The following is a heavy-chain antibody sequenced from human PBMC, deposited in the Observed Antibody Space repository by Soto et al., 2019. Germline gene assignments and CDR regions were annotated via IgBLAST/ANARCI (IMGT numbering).Heavy chain of an antibody. CDR2: ISSTGGSI. Sequence: EVQLVESGGGQVRPGGPLRLSCAVSGFTFRNFAMNWVRQAPGKGLEWVSSISSTGGSIYYAESLKGRFTVSRDNAQNFLYLQMNRLRVEDTAVYYCARAAREMATTPHGYWGQGTLVTVSS. CDR1: GFTFRNFA. D-gene: IGHD5-12*01. V-gene: IGHV3-21*06. J-gene: IGHJ4*02. CDR3: ARAAREMATTPHGY.